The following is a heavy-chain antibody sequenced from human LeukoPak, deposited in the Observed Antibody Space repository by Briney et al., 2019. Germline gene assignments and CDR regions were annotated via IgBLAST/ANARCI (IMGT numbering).Heavy chain of an antibody. V-gene: IGHV4-39*01. CDR3: AKYGTSYYFDY. CDR2: IYYSGST. CDR1: GGSISSSSYY. D-gene: IGHD4-23*01. Sequence: SETLSLTCTVSGGSISSSSYYWGWIRQPPGKGLEWTGSIYYSGSTYYNPSLKSRVTISVDTSKNQFSLKLSSVTAADTAVYYCAKYGTSYYFDYWGQGTLVTVSS. J-gene: IGHJ4*02.